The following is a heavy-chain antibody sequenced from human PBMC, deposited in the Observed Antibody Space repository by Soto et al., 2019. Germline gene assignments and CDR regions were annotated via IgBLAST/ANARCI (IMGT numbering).Heavy chain of an antibody. CDR2: INWNGSST. Sequence: PGGSLRLSCAASGFTFDDYGMSWVRQAPGKGLEWVSGINWNGSSTGYADSVKGRFTISRDNAKNSLYLQMNSLRAEDTALYYCARDDYYDSSGYYFLWAYWGQGTLVTVSS. D-gene: IGHD3-22*01. CDR1: GFTFDDYG. V-gene: IGHV3-20*04. J-gene: IGHJ4*02. CDR3: ARDDYYDSSGYYFLWAY.